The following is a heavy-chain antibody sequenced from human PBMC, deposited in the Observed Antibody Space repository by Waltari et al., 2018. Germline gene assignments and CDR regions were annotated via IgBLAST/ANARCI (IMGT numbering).Heavy chain of an antibody. V-gene: IGHV4-34*01. CDR2: INYSGET. CDR1: AGSLSGYS. CDR3: ARGSIGSNPLDY. Sequence: QLQLQESGPGLLKPSETLSLTCGVNAGSLSGYSWAWIRLSPGKGLEWIGEINYSGETDYNPSLKSRVTMTIDTSNNHLSLRLTSVTASDTAIYYCARGSIGSNPLDYWGQGTLVTVSS. D-gene: IGHD2-2*03. J-gene: IGHJ4*02.